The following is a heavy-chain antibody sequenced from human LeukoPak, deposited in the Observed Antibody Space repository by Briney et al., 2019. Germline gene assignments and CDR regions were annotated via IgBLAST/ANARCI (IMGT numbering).Heavy chain of an antibody. V-gene: IGHV4-38-2*02. Sequence: SETLSLTCTVSGRSINNGYFWGWIRQPPGKGLEWIASIHHSGTASYNPSLESRVTISVDTSKNQFSLRLSSVTAADTAVYYCARDRGALGATVPAIFAVNFFESWGQGTLGTVSS. CDR1: GRSINNGYF. J-gene: IGHJ4*02. D-gene: IGHD2-2*02. CDR3: ARDRGALGATVPAIFAVNFFES. CDR2: IHHSGTA.